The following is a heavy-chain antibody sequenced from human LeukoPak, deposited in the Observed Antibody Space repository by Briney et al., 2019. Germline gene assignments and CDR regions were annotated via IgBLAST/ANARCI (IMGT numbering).Heavy chain of an antibody. CDR2: ISGSGGST. CDR3: AKEPDSSGWYYFDY. J-gene: IGHJ4*02. D-gene: IGHD6-19*01. V-gene: IGHV3-23*01. Sequence: GGSLRLSCAASGFTFSSYAMSWVRQAPGKGPEWVSVISGSGGSTYYADSVKGRFTISRDNSKNTLYLQMNSLRAEDTAVYYCAKEPDSSGWYYFDYWGQGTLVTVSS. CDR1: GFTFSSYA.